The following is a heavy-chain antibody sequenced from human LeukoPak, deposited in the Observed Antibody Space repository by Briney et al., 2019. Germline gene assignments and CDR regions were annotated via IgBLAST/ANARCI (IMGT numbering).Heavy chain of an antibody. V-gene: IGHV3-9*01. CDR2: ISWNSGNI. J-gene: IGHJ6*02. CDR3: ARDISSAWDYYGMDV. CDR1: RFTFDDYA. D-gene: IGHD7-27*01. Sequence: GGSLRLSCAASRFTFDDYAMHWVRQAPGKGLEWVSGISWNSGNIGYADSVKGRFSISRDNAKNSLYLQMNSVRAEDTALYYCARDISSAWDYYGMDVWGQGTTVTVSS.